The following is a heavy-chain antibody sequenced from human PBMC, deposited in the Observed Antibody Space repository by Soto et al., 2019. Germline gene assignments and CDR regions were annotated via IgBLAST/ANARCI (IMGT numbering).Heavy chain of an antibody. CDR2: IIPVFSTA. V-gene: IGHV1-69*01. Sequence: QEQLVHSGAEVKKPGSSVKVSCKASGGLFSSYAISWVRQAPAQGLEWMGGIIPVFSTAYYAQKFQGRVTITADESTNTAYMELSSLRSEDTAMYYCERGGSGYVWFNEFWGQGSLVTVSS. CDR1: GGLFSSYA. J-gene: IGHJ4*02. D-gene: IGHD3-22*01. CDR3: ERGGSGYVWFNEF.